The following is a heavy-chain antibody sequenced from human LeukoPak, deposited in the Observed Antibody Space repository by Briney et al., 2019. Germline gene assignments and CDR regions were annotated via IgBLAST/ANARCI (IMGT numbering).Heavy chain of an antibody. Sequence: SETLSLTCTVSGGSISNYFWSWIRQPAGKGLEWIGRNYSSGSTDYNPSLKSRVTMSVDTSKNQFSLKLTSVTAADTAVYYCARYSSSSKFDYWGQGTLVTVSS. V-gene: IGHV4-4*07. CDR2: NYSSGST. D-gene: IGHD6-6*01. J-gene: IGHJ4*02. CDR3: ARYSSSSKFDY. CDR1: GGSISNYF.